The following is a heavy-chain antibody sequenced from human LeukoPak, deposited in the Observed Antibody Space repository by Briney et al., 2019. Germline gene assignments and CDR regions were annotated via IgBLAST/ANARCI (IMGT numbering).Heavy chain of an antibody. CDR3: AKEGXKXXXXXXXHXDY. CDR1: GFTLRTYA. V-gene: IGHV3-23*01. Sequence: GGSLRLSCAASGFTLRTYAMSWVRQAPGKGLEWVSASSGTGSSTYYADFVKGRFTISRDNSKNTLYLQMNSLRAEDTAVYYCAKEGXKXXXXXXXHXDYXXXGXLVTV. CDR2: SSGTGSST. J-gene: IGHJ4*02.